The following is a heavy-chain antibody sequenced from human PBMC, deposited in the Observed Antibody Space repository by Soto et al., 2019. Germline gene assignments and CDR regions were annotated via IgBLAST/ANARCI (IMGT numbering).Heavy chain of an antibody. CDR1: GDTFSSYA. CDR2: IITMFGTA. J-gene: IGHJ4*02. D-gene: IGHD3-22*01. Sequence: QVQLVQSGAEVKKPGSSVKVSCKASGDTFSSYAINWVRQAPGQGLEWMGGIITMFGTANYAQKFKGRVTITAGESTSTVYMEQSSLRSEDTAVYYCARVGPAHYYDSSGYYSPLDYWGQGTLVTVSS. CDR3: ARVGPAHYYDSSGYYSPLDY. V-gene: IGHV1-69*01.